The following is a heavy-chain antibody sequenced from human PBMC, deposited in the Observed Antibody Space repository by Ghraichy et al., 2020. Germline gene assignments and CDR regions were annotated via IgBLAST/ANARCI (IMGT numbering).Heavy chain of an antibody. CDR3: ARQPAATMREFAFDY. V-gene: IGHV4-39*01. Sequence: ETLSLTCTVSGDSISRGNFFWGWIRQPQGKGLEWIGSIYYSGSTYYNPSLKSRVTMSVDTSKNQFSLNLRSVTAADTAVYYCARQPAATMREFAFDYWGQGTLVTVSS. CDR2: IYYSGST. D-gene: IGHD2-15*01. CDR1: GDSISRGNFF. J-gene: IGHJ4*02.